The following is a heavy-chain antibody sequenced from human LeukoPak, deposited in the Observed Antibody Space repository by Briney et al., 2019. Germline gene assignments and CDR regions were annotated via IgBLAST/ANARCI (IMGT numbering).Heavy chain of an antibody. D-gene: IGHD1-26*01. J-gene: IGHJ5*02. Sequence: GASVKVSCKASGYTFTSYYMHWVRQAPGQGLEWVGIINPSGGSTSYAQKFQGRVTMTGDTSTSTVYMELSSLRSEDTAVYYCARPTTETGDFDPWGQGTLVTVSS. CDR2: INPSGGST. CDR3: ARPTTETGDFDP. V-gene: IGHV1-46*01. CDR1: GYTFTSYY.